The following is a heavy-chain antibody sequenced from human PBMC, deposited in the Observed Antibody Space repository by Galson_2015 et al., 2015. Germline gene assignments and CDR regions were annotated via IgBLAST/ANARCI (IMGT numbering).Heavy chain of an antibody. CDR2: INPNSGAT. D-gene: IGHD1-20*01. V-gene: IGHV1-2*04. CDR3: ARGTTSITDCVFVT. Sequence: SVKVSCKASGYTFTADYMHWVRQAPGQGLEWMGWINPNSGATNYAQKFQGWVTMTRDTSISTAYMEVSRLRSDDTAVFYCARGTTSITDCVFVTWGQGTMVTVSS. J-gene: IGHJ3*01. CDR1: GYTFTADY.